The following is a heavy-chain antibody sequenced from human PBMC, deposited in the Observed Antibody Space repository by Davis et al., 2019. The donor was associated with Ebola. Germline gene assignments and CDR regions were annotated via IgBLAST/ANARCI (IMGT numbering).Heavy chain of an antibody. CDR1: GFTFSSYA. J-gene: IGHJ6*04. D-gene: IGHD4-23*01. CDR3: ARDPVSGNSRYGMDV. CDR2: ISYDGSNN. Sequence: GESLKISCAASGFTFSSYAMHWVRQAPGKGLEWVAVISYDGSNNYYADSVKGRFTISRDNSKNTLYLQMNSLRAEDTAVYYCARDPVSGNSRYGMDVWGKGTTVTVSS. V-gene: IGHV3-30-3*01.